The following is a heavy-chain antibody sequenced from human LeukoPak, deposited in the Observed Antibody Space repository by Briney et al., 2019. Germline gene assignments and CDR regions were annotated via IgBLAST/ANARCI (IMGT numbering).Heavy chain of an antibody. CDR2: IGVAANT. D-gene: IGHD1-26*01. CDR1: GFTFSGYD. V-gene: IGHV3-13*01. Sequence: GGSLRLSCAASGFTFSGYDMHWVRQATGKGLEWVSAIGVAANTFYSGFVKGRFTISRENAKNSLYLLMSSLRAEDTAVYYCARQNTPHGNFDYWGQGTLVTVSS. CDR3: ARQNTPHGNFDY. J-gene: IGHJ4*02.